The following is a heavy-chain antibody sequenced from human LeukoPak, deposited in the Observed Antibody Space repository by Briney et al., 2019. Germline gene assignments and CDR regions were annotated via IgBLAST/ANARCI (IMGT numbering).Heavy chain of an antibody. J-gene: IGHJ6*02. Sequence: GRSLRLSCAASGFTFSSSAMNWVRQAPGKGLEWVSTVSGSGGTTHYAESVKGRFTISRDNSKSTLYLQMNSLRAEDTALYYCATSAGWYNYFVMAVWGQGTTVTVSS. V-gene: IGHV3-23*01. CDR1: GFTFSSSA. D-gene: IGHD2-15*01. CDR2: VSGSGGTT. CDR3: ATSAGWYNYFVMAV.